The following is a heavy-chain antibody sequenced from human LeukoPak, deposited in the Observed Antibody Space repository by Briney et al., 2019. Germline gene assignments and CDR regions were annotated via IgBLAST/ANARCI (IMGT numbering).Heavy chain of an antibody. Sequence: GGSLRHSCAASGFTFSHYWMSWVRQAPGKGLEWVANIKQDGSEKYYVDSVKGRFTISRDNAKNSLYLQMNSLRAEDTAVYYCVRGVPKTSYYYYYMDVWGKGTTVTVSS. D-gene: IGHD4-11*01. J-gene: IGHJ6*03. CDR3: VRGVPKTSYYYYYMDV. V-gene: IGHV3-7*01. CDR1: GFTFSHYW. CDR2: IKQDGSEK.